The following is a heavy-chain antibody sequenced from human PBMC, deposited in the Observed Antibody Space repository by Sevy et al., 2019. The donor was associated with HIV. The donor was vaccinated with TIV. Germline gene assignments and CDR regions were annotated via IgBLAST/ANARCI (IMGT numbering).Heavy chain of an antibody. Sequence: SETLSLTCSVSGGSISGYYWSWIRQPPGKGLEWIGYIYHSGSTIYNPSLNSRVTISVDTAKTQFSLKLTSVTAADTAVYYCARRGQMANFYYGMDVWGQGTTVTVS. CDR2: IYHSGST. D-gene: IGHD2-8*01. CDR1: GGSISGYY. V-gene: IGHV4-59*12. J-gene: IGHJ6*02. CDR3: ARRGQMANFYYGMDV.